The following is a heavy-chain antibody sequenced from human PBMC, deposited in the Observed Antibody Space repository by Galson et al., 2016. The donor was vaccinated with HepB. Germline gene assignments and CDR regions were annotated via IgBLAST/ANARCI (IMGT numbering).Heavy chain of an antibody. D-gene: IGHD3-22*01. CDR1: GYTFSSYY. J-gene: IGHJ4*02. Sequence: SVKVSCKASGYTFSSYYIHWVRQAPGQGLEWMGIINPSGGSTTYAQKFQARVTMTRDTSTSTVYMELSSLRSEDTAVYFCAGAWLPNYYDTSGRSYFDYWGQGTLVTVSS. V-gene: IGHV1-46*01. CDR3: AGAWLPNYYDTSGRSYFDY. CDR2: INPSGGST.